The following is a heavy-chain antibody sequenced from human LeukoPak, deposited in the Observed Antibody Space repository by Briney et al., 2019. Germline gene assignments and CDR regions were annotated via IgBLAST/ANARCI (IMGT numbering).Heavy chain of an antibody. CDR3: ARVRPTGTPILSLYAFDI. D-gene: IGHD1-1*01. CDR2: ISAYNGNT. Sequence: GASVKVSCKASGYTFTSYGISWVRQAPGQGLEWMGWISAYNGNTNYAQKLQGRVTMTTDTSTSTAYMELSSLRSEDTAVYYCARVRPTGTPILSLYAFDIWGQGTMVTVSS. CDR1: GYTFTSYG. V-gene: IGHV1-18*01. J-gene: IGHJ3*02.